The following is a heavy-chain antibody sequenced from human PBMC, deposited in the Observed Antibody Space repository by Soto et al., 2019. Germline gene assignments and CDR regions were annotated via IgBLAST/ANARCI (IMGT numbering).Heavy chain of an antibody. CDR1: GFTFSTSG. V-gene: IGHV3-33*01. CDR2: IWYDGSSK. D-gene: IGHD2-2*03. J-gene: IGHJ4*02. CDR3: ATDRGYYDD. Sequence: QVQLVESGGGVVQPGRSLRLSCAASGFTFSTSGMHWVGQAPGKGLEWVALIWYDGSSKSYADSVKGRFTISIDNSKNTLYLQMNSLRAEDTAVYYCATDRGYYDDWGQGTLVTVSS.